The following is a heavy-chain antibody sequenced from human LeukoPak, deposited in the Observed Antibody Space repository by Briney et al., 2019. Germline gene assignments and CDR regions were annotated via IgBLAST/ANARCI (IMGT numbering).Heavy chain of an antibody. CDR1: EFTFSSYA. CDR2: ISYDGSNK. CDR3: AKIGIGANMDY. D-gene: IGHD2/OR15-2a*01. J-gene: IGHJ4*02. Sequence: GSSLSLSCAASEFTFSSYAMHWVRQAPGKGLEWVAVISYDGSNKYYADSVKGRFTISRDNSKNTLYLQMNSLRAEDTAVYYCAKIGIGANMDYWGQGTLVTVSS. V-gene: IGHV3-30-3*02.